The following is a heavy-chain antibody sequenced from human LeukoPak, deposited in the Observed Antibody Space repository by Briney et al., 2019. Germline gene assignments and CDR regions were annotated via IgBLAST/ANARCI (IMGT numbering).Heavy chain of an antibody. J-gene: IGHJ2*01. V-gene: IGHV3-7*01. Sequence: GGSLRLSCAASGFTFSNYWMSWVRQAPGKGLEWLANINQDGSEIYYVDSVKGRFTISRDNGKNSLYLQINSLRADDTAVYYCARDLGSMIVVRTTNWYFDLGGRGTLVTVSS. CDR3: ARDLGSMIVVRTTNWYFDL. CDR2: INQDGSEI. D-gene: IGHD3-22*01. CDR1: GFTFSNYW.